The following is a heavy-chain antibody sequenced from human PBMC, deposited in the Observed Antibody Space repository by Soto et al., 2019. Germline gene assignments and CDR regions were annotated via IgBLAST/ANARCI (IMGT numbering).Heavy chain of an antibody. Sequence: SVKVSCKASVYTLSRFYMHVVRQAPGQGLEWMGWINPNSGGTKSAEKFQGRVTMTRDTSISTAYMEMSRLTSDDTAVYYCASAAVTGTAGLDFWGQGTQVTVSS. CDR2: INPNSGGT. J-gene: IGHJ4*02. V-gene: IGHV1-2*02. CDR1: VYTLSRFY. CDR3: ASAAVTGTAGLDF. D-gene: IGHD6-19*01.